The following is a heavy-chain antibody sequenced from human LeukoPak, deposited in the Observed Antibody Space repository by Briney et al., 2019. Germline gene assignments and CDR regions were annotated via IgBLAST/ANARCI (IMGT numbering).Heavy chain of an antibody. CDR1: GFTFDDYA. J-gene: IGHJ4*02. CDR2: ISWNSGSI. Sequence: GGSLRLSCAASGFTFDDYAMHWVRQAPGKGLEWVSGISWNSGSIGYADSVKGRFTISRDNAKNSLYLQMNSLRAEDTPLYYCAKDLYSGYDPGVSFDYWGQGTLVTVSS. V-gene: IGHV3-9*01. D-gene: IGHD5-12*01. CDR3: AKDLYSGYDPGVSFDY.